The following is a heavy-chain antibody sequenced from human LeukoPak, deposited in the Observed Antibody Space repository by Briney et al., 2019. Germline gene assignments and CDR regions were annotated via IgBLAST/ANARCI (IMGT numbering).Heavy chain of an antibody. CDR1: GGTFSSYA. D-gene: IGHD2-2*01. V-gene: IGHV1-69*01. J-gene: IGHJ3*02. CDR2: IIPIFGTA. CDR3: ARESSNGPHIVVVPAAIWGPMSAFDI. Sequence: SVKVSCKASGGTFSSYAISWVRQAPGQGLEWMGGIIPIFGTANYAQKFQGRVTITADESTSTAYMELSSLRSEDTAVYYCARESSNGPHIVVVPAAIWGPMSAFDIWGQGTMVTVSS.